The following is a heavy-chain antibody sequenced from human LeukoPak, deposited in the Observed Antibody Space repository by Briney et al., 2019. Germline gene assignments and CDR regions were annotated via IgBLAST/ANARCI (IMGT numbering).Heavy chain of an antibody. CDR3: AKDRGIISDY. CDR1: GFTPSSYW. D-gene: IGHD3-10*01. CDR2: ISGSGDST. J-gene: IGHJ4*02. Sequence: GGSLRLSCAASGFTPSSYWMSWVRQAPGKGLEWGSAISGSGDSTYYADSVKGRFTISRDNSKNTLYLQMNSLRVEDTAVYYCAKDRGIISDYWGQGTLVTVSS. V-gene: IGHV3-23*01.